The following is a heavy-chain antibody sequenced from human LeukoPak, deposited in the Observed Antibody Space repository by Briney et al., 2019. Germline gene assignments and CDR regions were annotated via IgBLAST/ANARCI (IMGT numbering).Heavy chain of an antibody. D-gene: IGHD3-22*01. V-gene: IGHV1-69*01. Sequence: SVKVSCKASGGTFSSYAISWVRQAPGQGLEWMGGIIPIFGTANYAQKFQGRVTITADESTSTAYMELSSLRSEDTAVYYCARALNYYDSSGYAPFDYWGQGTLVTVSS. J-gene: IGHJ4*02. CDR1: GGTFSSYA. CDR3: ARALNYYDSSGYAPFDY. CDR2: IIPIFGTA.